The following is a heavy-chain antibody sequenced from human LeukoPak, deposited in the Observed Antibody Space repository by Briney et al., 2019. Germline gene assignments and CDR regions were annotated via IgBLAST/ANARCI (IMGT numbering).Heavy chain of an antibody. V-gene: IGHV3-21*01. CDR1: GFTFSSYA. D-gene: IGHD5-18*01. CDR3: ARGTQLYFDY. J-gene: IGHJ4*02. CDR2: ISSSSSYI. Sequence: PGGSLRLSCAASGFTFSSYAMSWVRQAPGKGLEWVSSISSSSSYIYYADSVKGRFTISRDNAKNSLYLQMNSLRAEDTAVYYCARGTQLYFDYWGQGTLVTVSS.